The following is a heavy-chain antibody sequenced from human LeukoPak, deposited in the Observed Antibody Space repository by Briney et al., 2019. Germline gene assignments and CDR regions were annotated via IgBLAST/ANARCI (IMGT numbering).Heavy chain of an antibody. V-gene: IGHV3-7*01. Sequence: GGSLRLSCAASGFTFSTYWMGWVRQTPGKGLEWVANINQDESEKKYVDSVKGRFTISRDNAKNSLYLQMNSLRAEDTAVYYCARRYYDILTGYLHFDYWGQGTLVTVSS. CDR2: INQDESEK. CDR3: ARRYYDILTGYLHFDY. CDR1: GFTFSTYW. D-gene: IGHD3-9*01. J-gene: IGHJ4*02.